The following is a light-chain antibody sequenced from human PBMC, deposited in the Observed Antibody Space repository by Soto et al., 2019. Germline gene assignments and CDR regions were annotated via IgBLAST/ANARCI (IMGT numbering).Light chain of an antibody. CDR3: SSYTSRSTIL. CDR1: SSDVGDYDY. J-gene: IGLJ1*01. Sequence: QSFLPQPASVSGSPGQSITISCTGTSSDVGDYDYVSWYQHHPGKAPKLMIYEVSNRPSGVSNRFSASKSGNTASLTISGLQTEDEAHYYCSSYTSRSTILFGTGTKVTV. CDR2: EVS. V-gene: IGLV2-14*01.